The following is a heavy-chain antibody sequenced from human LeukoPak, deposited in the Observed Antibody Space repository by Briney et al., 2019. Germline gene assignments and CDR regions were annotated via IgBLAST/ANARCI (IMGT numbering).Heavy chain of an antibody. J-gene: IGHJ4*02. D-gene: IGHD6-19*01. CDR2: ISSSSSYI. Sequence: PGRSLRLSCAASGFTFSSYSMNWVRQAPGKGLEWVSSISSSSSYIYYADSVKGRFTISRDNAKNSLYLQMNSLRAEDTAVYYCARVEQWLAPKDYWGQGTLVTVSS. CDR3: ARVEQWLAPKDY. V-gene: IGHV3-21*01. CDR1: GFTFSSYS.